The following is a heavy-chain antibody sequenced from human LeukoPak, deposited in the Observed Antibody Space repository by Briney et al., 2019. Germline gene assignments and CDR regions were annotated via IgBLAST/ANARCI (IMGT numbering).Heavy chain of an antibody. CDR3: AFSFGVVTIQYYFDY. D-gene: IGHD3-3*01. J-gene: IGHJ4*02. V-gene: IGHV1-18*01. Sequence: ASVTVSCTASGYTFTSYGISWVRQAPGQGLEWMGWISAYNGNTNYAQKLQGRVTMTTDTSTSTAYMELRSLRSDDTAVYYCAFSFGVVTIQYYFDYWGQGTLVTVSS. CDR1: GYTFTSYG. CDR2: ISAYNGNT.